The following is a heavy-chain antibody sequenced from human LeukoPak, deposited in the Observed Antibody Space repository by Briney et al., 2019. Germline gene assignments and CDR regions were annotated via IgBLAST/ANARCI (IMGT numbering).Heavy chain of an antibody. D-gene: IGHD6-19*01. CDR3: AREIPEWLVLEGGNNWFDP. J-gene: IGHJ5*02. CDR1: GGSISSSSYY. V-gene: IGHV4-39*01. Sequence: SETLSLTCTVSGGSISSSSYYWGWIRQPPGKGLEWIGSIYYSGSTYYNPSLKSRVTISVDTSKNQFSLKLSSATAADTAVYYCAREIPEWLVLEGGNNWFDPWGQGTLVTVSS. CDR2: IYYSGST.